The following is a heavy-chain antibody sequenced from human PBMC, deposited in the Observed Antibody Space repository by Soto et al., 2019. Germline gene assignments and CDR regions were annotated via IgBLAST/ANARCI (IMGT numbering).Heavy chain of an antibody. D-gene: IGHD6-6*01. Sequence: GGSLRLSCAASGFTFDDYAMHWVRQAPGKGLEWVSGISWNSGSIGYADSVKGRFTISRDNAKNSLYLQMNSLRAEDTALYYCAKDISSSSVFEYYFDYWGQGTLVTVSS. V-gene: IGHV3-9*01. CDR2: ISWNSGSI. J-gene: IGHJ4*02. CDR3: AKDISSSSVFEYYFDY. CDR1: GFTFDDYA.